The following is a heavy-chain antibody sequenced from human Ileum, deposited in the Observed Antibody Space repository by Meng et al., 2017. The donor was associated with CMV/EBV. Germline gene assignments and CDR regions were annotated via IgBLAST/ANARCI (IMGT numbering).Heavy chain of an antibody. CDR1: GYSFTDYY. V-gene: IGHV1-2*02. D-gene: IGHD2-2*01. CDR2: INPNSGAT. CDR3: ARADCSSNTCYIGRWFDP. J-gene: IGHJ5*02. Sequence: GGSLRLSCKGYGYSFTDYYMHWVRQAPGQGLEWMGWINPNSGATHYVQNFQGRVTMTRDTSINTAYMELRRLRSDDTAVYYCARADCSSNTCYIGRWFDPWGQGTLVTVSS.